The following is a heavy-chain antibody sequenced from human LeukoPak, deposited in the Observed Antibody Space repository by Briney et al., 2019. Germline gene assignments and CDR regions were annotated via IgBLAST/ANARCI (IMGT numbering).Heavy chain of an antibody. V-gene: IGHV4-59*01. Sequence: SETLSLTCTVSGGSISSYYWSWIRQPPGKGLEWIGYIYYSGSTNYNPSLKSRVTISVDTSKNQFSLKLSSVTAADTAVYYCARVGSSLYYYMDVWGKGTTVTVSS. CDR1: GGSISSYY. CDR2: IYYSGST. J-gene: IGHJ6*03. D-gene: IGHD6-6*01. CDR3: ARVGSSLYYYMDV.